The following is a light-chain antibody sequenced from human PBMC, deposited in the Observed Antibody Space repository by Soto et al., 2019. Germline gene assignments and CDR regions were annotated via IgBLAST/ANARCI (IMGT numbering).Light chain of an antibody. V-gene: IGKV3-20*01. CDR2: GAS. CDR1: QSVSSSY. CDR3: QQYGSSAWT. Sequence: EIVLTQSPGTQSLSPGERATLSCRASQSVSSSYLAWYQQKPGQAPRLLIYGASSRASGVPDRFSGSGSGTDFTLTFSRLEPEDFAVYYCQQYGSSAWTFGQGTKVEI. J-gene: IGKJ1*01.